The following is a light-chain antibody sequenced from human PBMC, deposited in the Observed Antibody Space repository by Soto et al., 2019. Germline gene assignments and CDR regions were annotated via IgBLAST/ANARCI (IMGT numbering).Light chain of an antibody. CDR3: QSYDSSLSGDV. V-gene: IGLV1-40*01. CDR2: GNS. CDR1: SSNIGAGYD. Sequence: QSVLTQPPSVSGAPGQRVTISCTGGSSNIGAGYDVHWYQQLPGTAPKLLIYGNSNRPSGVPDRFSGSKSGTSASLAMTGLQAEDEADYYCQSYDSSLSGDVFGTGTKVTV. J-gene: IGLJ1*01.